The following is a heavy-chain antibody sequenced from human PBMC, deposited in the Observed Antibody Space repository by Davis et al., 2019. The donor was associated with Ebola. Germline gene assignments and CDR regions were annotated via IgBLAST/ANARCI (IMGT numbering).Heavy chain of an antibody. J-gene: IGHJ5*02. CDR2: IYYSGST. CDR1: GFTVSSNY. V-gene: IGHV4-39*07. D-gene: IGHD3-10*01. Sequence: ESLKISCAASGFTVSSNYMSWIRLPPVPRLACIGSIYYSGSTYYNPSLKSRVTISVDTSKNQFSLKLSSVTAADTAVYYCARGGLRARGNWFDPWGQGTLVTVSS. CDR3: ARGGLRARGNWFDP.